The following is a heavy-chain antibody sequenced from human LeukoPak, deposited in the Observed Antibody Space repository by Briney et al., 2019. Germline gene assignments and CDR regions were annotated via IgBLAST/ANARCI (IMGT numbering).Heavy chain of an antibody. Sequence: SVEVSCKASGGTFSSYAISWVRQAPGQGLEWMGRIIPILGIANYAQKFQGRVTITADKSTSTAYMELSSLRSEDTAVYYCARDSGGSGSYYNFGIPFGMDVWGQGTTVTVSS. D-gene: IGHD3-10*01. V-gene: IGHV1-69*04. CDR2: IIPILGIA. CDR1: GGTFSSYA. CDR3: ARDSGGSGSYYNFGIPFGMDV. J-gene: IGHJ6*02.